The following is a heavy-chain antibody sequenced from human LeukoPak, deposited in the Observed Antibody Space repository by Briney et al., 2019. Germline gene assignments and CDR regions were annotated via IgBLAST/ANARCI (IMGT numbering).Heavy chain of an antibody. CDR3: ARDGRIDAVYFQH. J-gene: IGHJ1*01. CDR1: GYTFTSYD. Sequence: ASVKVSCKASGYTFTSYDINWVRQATGQGLEWMGWMNPNSGNTGYAQKLQGRVTMTTDTSTSTAYMELRSLRSDDTAVYYCARDGRIDAVYFQHWGQGTLVTVSS. V-gene: IGHV1-8*01. D-gene: IGHD1-26*01. CDR2: MNPNSGNT.